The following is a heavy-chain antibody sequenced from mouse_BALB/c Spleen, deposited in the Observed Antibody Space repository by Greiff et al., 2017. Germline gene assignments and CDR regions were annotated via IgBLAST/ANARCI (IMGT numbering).Heavy chain of an antibody. CDR2: IYPGSGST. V-gene: IGHV1-83*01. CDR1: GYTFTDYV. CDR3: AFYYGSTPYAMDY. D-gene: IGHD1-1*01. J-gene: IGHJ4*01. Sequence: VQLQQSGPELVKPGASVKMSCKASGYTFTDYVISWVKQNTGQGLEWIGEIYPGSGSTYYNEKFKGMATLTADNSSNTAYMQLSSLTSEDSAVSFCAFYYGSTPYAMDYWGQGTSVTVSS.